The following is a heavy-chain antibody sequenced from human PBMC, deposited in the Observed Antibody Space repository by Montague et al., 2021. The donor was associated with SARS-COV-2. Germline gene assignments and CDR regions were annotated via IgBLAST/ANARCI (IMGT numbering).Heavy chain of an antibody. J-gene: IGHJ3*02. D-gene: IGHD5-12*01. Sequence: SETLSLTCTVSGGSISSCNYYWDWIRQPPGKGLEWIGSIYDNGSTYYNPSLKSRVTISVDTSKNHFSLKLSSVTAADTAVYYCARRGRKLLPVATTIGGFDIWGQGTMVTVSS. CDR3: ARRGRKLLPVATTIGGFDI. CDR2: IYDNGST. CDR1: GGSISSCNYY. V-gene: IGHV4-39*02.